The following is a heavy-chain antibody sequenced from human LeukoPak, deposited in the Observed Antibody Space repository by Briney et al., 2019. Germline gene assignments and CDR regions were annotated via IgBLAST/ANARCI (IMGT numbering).Heavy chain of an antibody. Sequence: GGSLRLSYAASGFTFSNYGMHWVRQAPGKGLEWVAVISYDGSNKYYADSVKGRFAIPRDNSKNTLYLQMNSLRAEDTAVYYCAKAYGYCTTTSCSHEEFDYWGQGTLVTVSS. V-gene: IGHV3-30*18. CDR3: AKAYGYCTTTSCSHEEFDY. J-gene: IGHJ4*02. CDR2: ISYDGSNK. CDR1: GFTFSNYG. D-gene: IGHD2-2*01.